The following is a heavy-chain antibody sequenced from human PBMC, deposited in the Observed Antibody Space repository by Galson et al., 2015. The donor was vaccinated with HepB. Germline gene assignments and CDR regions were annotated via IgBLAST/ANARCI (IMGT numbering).Heavy chain of an antibody. Sequence: SVKVSCKASGGPFNNSAINWVRQAPGQGLDWMGGIIPDLGAPVYSQRFQGRVTITADESTSTVYMDLSSLRSEDTALYYCARHGRGAPNNIAAPGLHYFDHWGQGTLVTVSA. CDR3: ARHGRGAPNNIAAPGLHYFDH. CDR1: GGPFNNSA. CDR2: IIPDLGAP. V-gene: IGHV1-69*13. J-gene: IGHJ4*02. D-gene: IGHD6-13*01.